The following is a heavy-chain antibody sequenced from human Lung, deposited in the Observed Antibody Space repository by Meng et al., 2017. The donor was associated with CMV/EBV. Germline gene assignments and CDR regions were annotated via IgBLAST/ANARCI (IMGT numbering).Heavy chain of an antibody. CDR2: VGTEDDA. D-gene: IGHD3-10*01. V-gene: IGHV3-13*01. CDR1: GFTFSSYD. J-gene: IGHJ4*02. CDR3: ARGSGVNMFRGAIGSFDS. Sequence: GESLKISCAASGFTFSSYDMHWVRQVTGKGLEWVSGVGTEDDAYYRDSVKGRFTISRESGMNSMYLQMDSLTVGDTAIYYCARGSGVNMFRGAIGSFDSWXLG.